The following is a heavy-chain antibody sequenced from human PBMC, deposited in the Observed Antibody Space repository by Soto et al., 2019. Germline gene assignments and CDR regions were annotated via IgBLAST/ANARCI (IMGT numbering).Heavy chain of an antibody. CDR1: GFTFSSYA. Sequence: GGSLRLSCAASGFTFSSYAMSWVRQAPGKGLEWVSAISGSGGSTYYADSVKGRFTISRDNSNNTLYLQMNSLRAEDTAVYYCAKFTKVATIVQFDYWGQGTLVTVSS. D-gene: IGHD5-12*01. CDR3: AKFTKVATIVQFDY. CDR2: ISGSGGST. V-gene: IGHV3-23*01. J-gene: IGHJ4*02.